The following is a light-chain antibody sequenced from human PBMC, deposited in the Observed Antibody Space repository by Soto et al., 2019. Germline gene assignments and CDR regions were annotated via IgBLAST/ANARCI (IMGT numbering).Light chain of an antibody. CDR2: WAS. V-gene: IGKV4-1*01. J-gene: IGKJ2*01. Sequence: DIVMTQSPDSLGVSLGERATINFNAIQMLLYYSNKKNYLAWYQQKPGQPPRLLIHWASTRESGVPDRFSGSGSGTDFTLTISSLQADDVAVYYCHQYYSSPDTFGQGTKVDIK. CDR1: QMLLYYSNKKNY. CDR3: HQYYSSPDT.